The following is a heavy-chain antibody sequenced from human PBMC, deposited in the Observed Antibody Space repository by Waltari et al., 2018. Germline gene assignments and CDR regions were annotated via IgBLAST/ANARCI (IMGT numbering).Heavy chain of an antibody. Sequence: EVQLVQSGAEVKKPGESLKISCMGSGYSFNTYWIGWVRQMPGKGLEWMGIIYPGDSDTKYRPSFQGQVSISADKSINTAYRRWSSLKASDTAIYYCARRYCSSTTCTGAFDIWGQGTMVTVSS. J-gene: IGHJ3*02. D-gene: IGHD2-2*01. V-gene: IGHV5-51*03. CDR3: ARRYCSSTTCTGAFDI. CDR2: IYPGDSDT. CDR1: GYSFNTYW.